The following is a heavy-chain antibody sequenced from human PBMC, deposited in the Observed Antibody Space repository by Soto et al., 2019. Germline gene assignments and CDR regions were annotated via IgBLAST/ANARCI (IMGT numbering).Heavy chain of an antibody. Sequence: QVQLVQSGAEVKKPGPSVKVSCKASGYTFTSSGISWVRQAPGQGLEWMGWSSAYNGNTNYAQKLQGRVTMTTDTSASTAYMELRSLRSGDTAVYYCARDVARYQLLPWPGYGMDVWGKGTTVTVSS. J-gene: IGHJ6*04. CDR2: SSAYNGNT. CDR1: GYTFTSSG. V-gene: IGHV1-18*04. CDR3: ARDVARYQLLPWPGYGMDV. D-gene: IGHD2-2*01.